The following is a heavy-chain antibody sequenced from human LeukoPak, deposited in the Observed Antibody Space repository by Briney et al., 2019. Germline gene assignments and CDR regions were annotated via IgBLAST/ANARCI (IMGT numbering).Heavy chain of an antibody. Sequence: GGSLRLSCAASGFTFSSYWMHWVRQAPGKGLVWVSRLNSDGSSTSYADSVKGRFTISRDNAKNTLYLQMNSLRAEDTAVYYCARSSRGDAINFDYWGQGTLVTVAS. CDR3: ARSSRGDAINFDY. J-gene: IGHJ4*02. CDR2: LNSDGSST. V-gene: IGHV3-74*01. CDR1: GFTFSSYW. D-gene: IGHD2-21*02.